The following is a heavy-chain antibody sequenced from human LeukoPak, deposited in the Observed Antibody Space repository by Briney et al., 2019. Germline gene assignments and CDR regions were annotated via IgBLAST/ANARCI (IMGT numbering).Heavy chain of an antibody. J-gene: IGHJ5*02. CDR1: GGSISSHY. V-gene: IGHV4-59*11. D-gene: IGHD1-7*01. CDR2: IYYSGST. Sequence: SETLSLTCTVSGGSISSHYWSWIRQPPGKGLERIGYIYYSGSTNYNPSLKSRVTISVDTSKNQFSLKLSSVTAADTAVYYCARRPSFKWNYGWFDPWGQGTLVTVSS. CDR3: ARRPSFKWNYGWFDP.